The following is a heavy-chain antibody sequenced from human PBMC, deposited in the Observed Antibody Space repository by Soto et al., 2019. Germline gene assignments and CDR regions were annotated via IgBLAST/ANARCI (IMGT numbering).Heavy chain of an antibody. CDR3: AGRYCPNGVCYTNYYYYMDI. CDR1: GFSFSTYA. D-gene: IGHD2-8*01. CDR2: ITPSGGNT. Sequence: EVQLLESGGGLVQPGGSLRLSCAASGFSFSTYAMTWVRQAPGKGLEWVSTITPSGGNTYYADSVKVRFTITRDNSENTLYLHMNSLRAVVTAVYYCAGRYCPNGVCYTNYYYYMDIWGEGTTVTVSS. V-gene: IGHV3-23*01. J-gene: IGHJ6*03.